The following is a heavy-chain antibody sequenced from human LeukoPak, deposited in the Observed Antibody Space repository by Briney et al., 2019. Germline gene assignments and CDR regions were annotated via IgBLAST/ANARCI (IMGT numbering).Heavy chain of an antibody. Sequence: SETLSLTCTVSGGSISSYYWSWIRQPPGKGLEWIGYIYYSGSTNYNPSLKSRVTISVDTSKNQFSLKLSSVTAADTAVYYCARDGAVRGIAVGRPDYWGQGTLVTVSS. CDR1: GGSISSYY. CDR2: IYYSGST. V-gene: IGHV4-59*01. CDR3: ARDGAVRGIAVGRPDY. J-gene: IGHJ4*02. D-gene: IGHD6-19*01.